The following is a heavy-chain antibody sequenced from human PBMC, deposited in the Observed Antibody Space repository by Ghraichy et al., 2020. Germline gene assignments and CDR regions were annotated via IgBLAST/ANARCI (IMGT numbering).Heavy chain of an antibody. CDR2: MNPNSGAT. D-gene: IGHD6-6*01. V-gene: IGHV1-8*01. CDR3: VRYSSSLRSFDY. J-gene: IGHJ4*02. CDR1: AYTFTSYD. Sequence: ASVKVSCKASAYTFTSYDINWVRQATGQGLEWMGWMNPNSGATGYAQNFLGRVNMTRNTSLNTAYMELSSLTSEDTAVYCCVRYSSSLRSFDYWGQGTLVTVSS.